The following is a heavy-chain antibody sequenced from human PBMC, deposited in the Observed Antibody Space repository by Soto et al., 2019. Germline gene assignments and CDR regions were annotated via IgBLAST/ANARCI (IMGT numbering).Heavy chain of an antibody. J-gene: IGHJ4*02. Sequence: GSLRLSCAASGFTFSSYAMSWVRQAPGKGLEWVSVISGSGGSTYYADSVKGRFTISRDKSKNTLYLQMNGLRAEDTAIYYCAIFYWFEDLWDYFYFWGQGTLVIVSS. CDR3: AIFYWFEDLWDYFYF. V-gene: IGHV3-23*01. CDR2: ISGSGGST. D-gene: IGHD3-10*01. CDR1: GFTFSSYA.